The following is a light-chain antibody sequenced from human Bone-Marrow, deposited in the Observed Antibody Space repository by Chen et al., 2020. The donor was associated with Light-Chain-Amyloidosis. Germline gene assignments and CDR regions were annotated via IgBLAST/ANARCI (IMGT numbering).Light chain of an antibody. Sequence: QTVVTQEPSFAVSPGGTGTLTCGLSSGSVSTNYYPAWYQQTPGQAPRTLIYSTNTRSSGVPDRFSGSILGNKAALTITGAQADDESDYYCVLYVGSGIWVFGGGTKLTVL. J-gene: IGLJ3*02. CDR3: VLYVGSGIWV. CDR2: STN. V-gene: IGLV8-61*01. CDR1: SGSVSTNYY.